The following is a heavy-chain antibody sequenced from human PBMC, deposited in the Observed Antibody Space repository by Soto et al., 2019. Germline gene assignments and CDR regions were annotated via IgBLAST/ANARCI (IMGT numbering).Heavy chain of an antibody. Sequence: SETLSLTCTVSGGSISSGGYSWTWIRQSPGKGLEWIGYTYQSGSAYYNPSLKSRVTISVDRSKNQFSLNLTSVTAADTAAYYCARDYYGMDVWGQGTTVTVSS. CDR2: TYQSGSA. CDR1: GGSISSGGYS. J-gene: IGHJ6*02. CDR3: ARDYYGMDV. V-gene: IGHV4-30-2*06.